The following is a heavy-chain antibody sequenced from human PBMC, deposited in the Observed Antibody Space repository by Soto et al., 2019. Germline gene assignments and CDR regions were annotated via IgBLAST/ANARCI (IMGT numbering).Heavy chain of an antibody. CDR1: GASISSYY. J-gene: IGHJ5*02. Sequence: SETLSLTCTVSGASISSYYWSWIRQPPGKGLEWIGYIYYSGSTNYNPSLKSRVTISVDTSKNQFSLKLSSVTAADTAVYYCARETYGDYVGYFDPWGQGIQVTVPS. CDR2: IYYSGST. V-gene: IGHV4-59*12. D-gene: IGHD4-17*01. CDR3: ARETYGDYVGYFDP.